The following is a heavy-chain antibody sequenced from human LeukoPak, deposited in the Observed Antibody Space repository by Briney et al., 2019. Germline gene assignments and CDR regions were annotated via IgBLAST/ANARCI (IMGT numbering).Heavy chain of an antibody. D-gene: IGHD2-8*02. CDR3: ARVGTGGYYYYYMDV. J-gene: IGHJ6*03. CDR2: INHSGST. Sequence: SETLSLTCAVYGGSFSGYYWSWIRQPPGKGLEWIGEINHSGSTNYNPSLKSRVTISVGTSKNQFSLKLSSVTAADTAVYYCARVGTGGYYYYYMDVWGKGTTVTVSS. V-gene: IGHV4-34*01. CDR1: GGSFSGYY.